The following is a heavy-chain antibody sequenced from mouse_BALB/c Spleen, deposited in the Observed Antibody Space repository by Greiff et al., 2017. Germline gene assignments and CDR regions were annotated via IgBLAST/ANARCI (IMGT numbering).Heavy chain of an antibody. V-gene: IGHV7-3*02. J-gene: IGHJ3*01. D-gene: IGHD1-2*01. CDR1: GFTFTDYY. Sequence: DVQLVESGGGLVQPGGSLRLSCATSGFTFTDYYMSWVRQPPGKALEWLGFIRNKANGYTTEYSASVKGRFTISRDNSQSILYLQMNTLRAEDSATYYGARDRGDDGSFAYWGQGTLVTVSA. CDR2: IRNKANGYTT. CDR3: ARDRGDDGSFAY.